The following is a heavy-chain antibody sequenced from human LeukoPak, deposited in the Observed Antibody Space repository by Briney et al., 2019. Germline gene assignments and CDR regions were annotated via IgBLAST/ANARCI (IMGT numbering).Heavy chain of an antibody. CDR1: GFVFSKNG. J-gene: IGHJ5*02. D-gene: IGHD4-17*01. CDR3: AKFSYGDYVA. Sequence: GGSLRLSCATSGFVFSKNGMHWVRQAPGKGLEWVAFIRHDESNKYYADSVKGRSTISRDNSKNTLSLQMNSLRPDDTAVYYCAKFSYGDYVAWGQGTLVIVSS. V-gene: IGHV3-30*02. CDR2: IRHDESNK.